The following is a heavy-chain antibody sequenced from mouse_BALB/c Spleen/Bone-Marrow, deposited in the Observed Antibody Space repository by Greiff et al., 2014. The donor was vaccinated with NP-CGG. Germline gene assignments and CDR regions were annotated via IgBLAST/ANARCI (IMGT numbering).Heavy chain of an antibody. CDR1: GYAFSSYW. J-gene: IGHJ2*01. CDR3: ARGERLTGYYFDY. D-gene: IGHD4-1*01. CDR2: IYLGDGDT. V-gene: IGHV1-80*01. Sequence: VQLQESGAELVRPGSSVRLSCRASGYAFSSYWMTWVSQRPGQGLEWVAPIYLGDGDTNYTGNFKDKATLTTDKSSTTAYMQRSSLTSEDSAVYFCARGERLTGYYFDYWGQGTTLTVSS.